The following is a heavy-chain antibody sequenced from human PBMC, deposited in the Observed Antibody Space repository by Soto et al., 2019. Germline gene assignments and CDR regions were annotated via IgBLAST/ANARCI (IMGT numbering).Heavy chain of an antibody. CDR3: ASVGGTAARRQGLDF. V-gene: IGHV3-30-3*01. CDR1: GFTFSSYS. CDR2: ISYDGSNK. D-gene: IGHD6-6*01. Sequence: QVQLVESGGGVVQPGRSLRLSCAASGFTFSSYSMHWVRQAPGKGLEWVAVISYDGSNKYYADAVKGRFTTSRDNSKSTLYLRMNSLRLEDTAVYYCASVGGTAARRQGLDFWGQGTLVTVSS. J-gene: IGHJ4*02.